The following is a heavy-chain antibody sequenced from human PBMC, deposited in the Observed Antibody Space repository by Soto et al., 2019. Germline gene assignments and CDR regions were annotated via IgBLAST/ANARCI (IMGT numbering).Heavy chain of an antibody. Sequence: QVQLQESGPGLVKPSETLSLTCTVSGGSISSGDYYWNWIRQSPGKALEFIGYIYYSGSTHYSPSLESRVSISVAASKNQYFLNLKSVTAADTAVYYCARGRSGWYTVAGWFAPWGQGTLVTVSS. V-gene: IGHV4-30-4*01. CDR1: GGSISSGDYY. D-gene: IGHD6-19*01. J-gene: IGHJ5*02. CDR2: IYYSGST. CDR3: ARGRSGWYTVAGWFAP.